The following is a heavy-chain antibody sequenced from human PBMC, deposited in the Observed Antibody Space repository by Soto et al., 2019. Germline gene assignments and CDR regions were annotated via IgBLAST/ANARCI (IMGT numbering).Heavy chain of an antibody. CDR2: IQSGRST. Sequence: EVQLVESGGGLVQPGGSLRLSCAASGFTVSSNYMRWVRQAPGKGLEWVSLIQSGRSTYYADSVKGRFNISRDSSKNMLHLQMDSLRAEDTAVYYCARDDIRCSRGGCYGVPMEVWGKGTTVTVSS. J-gene: IGHJ6*03. CDR1: GFTVSSNY. V-gene: IGHV3-66*01. D-gene: IGHD2-15*01. CDR3: ARDDIRCSRGGCYGVPMEV.